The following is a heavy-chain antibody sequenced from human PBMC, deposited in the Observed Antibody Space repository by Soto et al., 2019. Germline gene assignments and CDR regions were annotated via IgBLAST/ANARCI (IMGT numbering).Heavy chain of an antibody. CDR1: GFTGSSNA. V-gene: IGHV3-23*01. J-gene: IGHJ5*02. D-gene: IGHD2-8*01. CDR2: IRGNGDST. CDR3: ANGQGLIDPYTP. Sequence: EVQLLEAGGGLVQPGGYLRLSCAASGFTGSSNAMSWVRQAPGKGLEWVSAIRGNGDSTYYAVSVVGRFTISRDNSKNTLYLQMNSLRAEDTAIYYCANGQGLIDPYTPWGQGTLVTVSS.